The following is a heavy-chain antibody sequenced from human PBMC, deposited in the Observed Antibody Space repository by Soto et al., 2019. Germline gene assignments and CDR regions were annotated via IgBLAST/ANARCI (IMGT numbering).Heavy chain of an antibody. D-gene: IGHD4-17*01. Sequence: GGSLRLSCAASGFPFSTYAVSWVRQAPGKGLEWVSSISGSGDSTYYADSVKGRFTISRDNSKNTLYLQMNSLRAEDTAVYYCAKWTSYGDYREYYYYYYGMDVWGQGTTVTVSS. CDR3: AKWTSYGDYREYYYYYYGMDV. J-gene: IGHJ6*02. CDR1: GFPFSTYA. CDR2: ISGSGDST. V-gene: IGHV3-23*01.